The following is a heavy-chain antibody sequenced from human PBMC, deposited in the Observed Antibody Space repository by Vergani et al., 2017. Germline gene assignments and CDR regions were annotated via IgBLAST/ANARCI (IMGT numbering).Heavy chain of an antibody. CDR3: AXKGGSLYYYGVDV. J-gene: IGHJ6*02. V-gene: IGHV3-30*02. CDR1: GYTFGHFD. D-gene: IGHD1-26*01. Sequence: QEQLLQSGGGVVQPGGSLRLSCIGSGYTFGHFDMHGVRQAPGKGLAWVAFIRYDGSNPQYIDSVKGRFTISRDNSKDTLFLQMNGLRPEDTGTYFCAXKGGSLYYYGVDVWGQGTTITVSS. CDR2: IRYDGSNP.